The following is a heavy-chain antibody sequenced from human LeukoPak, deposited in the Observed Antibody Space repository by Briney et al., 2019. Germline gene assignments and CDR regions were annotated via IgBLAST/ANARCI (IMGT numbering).Heavy chain of an antibody. D-gene: IGHD5-18*01. Sequence: PSETLSLTCAVYGGSFSGYYWGWIRQPPGKGLEWIGSIFYSGNTYYNPSLKSRVTISVDTSKNHFSLKLSSVTAADTAVYYCARGYSYGPNDAFDIWGQGTMVTISS. CDR2: IFYSGNT. V-gene: IGHV4-34*01. CDR1: GGSFSGYY. J-gene: IGHJ3*02. CDR3: ARGYSYGPNDAFDI.